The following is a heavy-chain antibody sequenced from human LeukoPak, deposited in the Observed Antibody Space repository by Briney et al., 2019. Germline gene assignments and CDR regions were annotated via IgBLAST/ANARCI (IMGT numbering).Heavy chain of an antibody. CDR3: ARDALTVAALGYFDS. J-gene: IGHJ4*02. CDR2: INPSSGDT. Sequence: ASVKVSCKASGYPFISYFIHWVRQAPGQGLEWMGIINPSSGDTDYAQQFQGRVTLTTDTSMSTIYMELSSLRSDDTGVYYCARDALTVAALGYFDSWGQGTLVTVSS. CDR1: GYPFISYF. D-gene: IGHD7-27*01. V-gene: IGHV1-46*01.